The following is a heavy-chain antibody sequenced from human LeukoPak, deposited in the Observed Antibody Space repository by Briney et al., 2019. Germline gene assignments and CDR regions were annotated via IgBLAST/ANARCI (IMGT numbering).Heavy chain of an antibody. CDR2: ISSSSSTI. D-gene: IGHD6-13*01. CDR1: GFTFSSYS. Sequence: PGGALRLSCAASGFTFSSYSMNWVRQAPGKGLEWVSYISSSSSTIHYADSVKGRFTISRDNAKNSLYLQMNSPRAEDTAVYYCAKRIATAGKHYFDNWGQGTLVTVSS. V-gene: IGHV3-48*01. J-gene: IGHJ4*02. CDR3: AKRIATAGKHYFDN.